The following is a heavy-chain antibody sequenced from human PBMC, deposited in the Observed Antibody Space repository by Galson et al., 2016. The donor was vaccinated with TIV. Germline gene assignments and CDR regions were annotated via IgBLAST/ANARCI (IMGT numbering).Heavy chain of an antibody. V-gene: IGHV3-11*01. J-gene: IGHJ6*02. CDR1: GFTLSDYY. CDR3: ARYSGESYAMDV. CDR2: IRYNGSPK. Sequence: SLRLSCAASGFTLSDYYMRWIRQAPGKGLEWLSYIRYNGSPKYDADSMKGRLTISRDIAKNSMYLDMNSLRAEDTAVYYCARYSGESYAMDVWGQGTTVTVSS. D-gene: IGHD1-26*01.